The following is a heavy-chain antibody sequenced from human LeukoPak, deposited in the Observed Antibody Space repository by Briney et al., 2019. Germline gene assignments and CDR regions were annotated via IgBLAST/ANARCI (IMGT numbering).Heavy chain of an antibody. CDR2: IIPIFGTA. D-gene: IGHD6-19*01. V-gene: IGHV1-69*01. Sequence: GSSVKVSCKASGGTFSSYAISWVRQAPGQGLEWMGGIIPIFGTANYAQKFQGRVTITADESTSTAYMELSSLRSEDTAVYYCARDQASSGWSSPFDYWGQGTLVTVSS. J-gene: IGHJ4*02. CDR3: ARDQASSGWSSPFDY. CDR1: GGTFSSYA.